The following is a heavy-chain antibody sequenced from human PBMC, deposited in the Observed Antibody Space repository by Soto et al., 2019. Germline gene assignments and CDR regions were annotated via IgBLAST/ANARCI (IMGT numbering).Heavy chain of an antibody. Sequence: GGSLRLSCGASGFTFSSYAMSWVRQAPGKGLEWVSAISGSGGSTYYADSVKGRFTISRDNSKNTLYLQMNSLRAEDTAVYYCAKDLVRLRYFDWLSDGMDVWGQGTTVTVSS. CDR1: GFTFSSYA. J-gene: IGHJ6*02. D-gene: IGHD3-9*01. V-gene: IGHV3-23*01. CDR3: AKDLVRLRYFDWLSDGMDV. CDR2: ISGSGGST.